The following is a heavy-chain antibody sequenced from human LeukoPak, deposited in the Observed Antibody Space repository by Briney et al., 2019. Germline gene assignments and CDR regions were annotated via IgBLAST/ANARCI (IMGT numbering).Heavy chain of an antibody. Sequence: GGSLRLSCAASGFTFSSYAMSWVRQAPGKGLEWVSAISGSGGSTYYADSVKGRFTISRDNSKNTLYLQMNSLRAEDTAVYYCAKDPLWIGYFPEFDYWGQGTLVTVSS. CDR1: GFTFSSYA. J-gene: IGHJ4*02. V-gene: IGHV3-23*01. D-gene: IGHD3-3*01. CDR3: AKDPLWIGYFPEFDY. CDR2: ISGSGGST.